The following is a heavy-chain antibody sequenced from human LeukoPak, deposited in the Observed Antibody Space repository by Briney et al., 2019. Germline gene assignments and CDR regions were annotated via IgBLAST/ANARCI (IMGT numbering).Heavy chain of an antibody. D-gene: IGHD3-3*01. CDR2: IYTSGGT. CDR1: GGSISSYY. J-gene: IGHJ5*02. Sequence: SETLSLTCTVSGGSISSYYWSWIRQPAGKGLEWIGRIYTSGGTNYNPSLKSRVTMSVDTSKNQFSLKLSSVTAADTAVYYCARDTYDFWSHNWFDPWGQGTLVTVSS. CDR3: ARDTYDFWSHNWFDP. V-gene: IGHV4-4*07.